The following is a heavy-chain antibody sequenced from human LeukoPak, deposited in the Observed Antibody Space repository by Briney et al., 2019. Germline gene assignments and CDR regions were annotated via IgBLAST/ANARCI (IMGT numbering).Heavy chain of an antibody. CDR1: GFSISDYA. Sequence: TGGSLRLSCAASGFSISDYAMNWVRQAPGKGLEWISYISSSRRTIYYADSVKGRFTISRDNAKKSLYLEMNSLRVEDTAVYYCVRVLLWFGEHDYYGMDVWGQGTTVTVSS. CDR3: VRVLLWFGEHDYYGMDV. J-gene: IGHJ6*02. V-gene: IGHV3-48*01. D-gene: IGHD3-10*01. CDR2: ISSSRRTI.